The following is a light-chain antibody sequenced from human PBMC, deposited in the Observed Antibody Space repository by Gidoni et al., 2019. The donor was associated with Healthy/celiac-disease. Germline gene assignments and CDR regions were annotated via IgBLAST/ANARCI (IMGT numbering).Light chain of an antibody. CDR1: SSDVGGYNY. J-gene: IGLJ2*01. V-gene: IGLV2-11*01. CDR2: DVS. CDR3: CSYAGSYTRV. Sequence: QSALTQPRSVSGSPGQSVTISCTGTSSDVGGYNYVSWYQQHPGKAPKLMIYDVSKRPSGVPDRFSGSKSGNTASLTISGHQAEDEADYYCCSYAGSYTRVFGGGTKLTVL.